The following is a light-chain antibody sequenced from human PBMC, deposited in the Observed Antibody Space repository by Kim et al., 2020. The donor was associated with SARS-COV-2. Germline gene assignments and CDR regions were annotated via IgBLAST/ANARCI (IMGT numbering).Light chain of an antibody. Sequence: DIVMTQSPLSLPVTPGEPASISCRSSQSLLYSNGYNYLDWYLQRPGQSPQLLIYLGSHRASGVPDRFSGSGSGTDFTLKISRVEADDVGVYYCMQGSHWPPYTFGQGTKLEI. V-gene: IGKV2-28*01. CDR2: LGS. J-gene: IGKJ2*01. CDR3: MQGSHWPPYT. CDR1: QSLLYSNGYNY.